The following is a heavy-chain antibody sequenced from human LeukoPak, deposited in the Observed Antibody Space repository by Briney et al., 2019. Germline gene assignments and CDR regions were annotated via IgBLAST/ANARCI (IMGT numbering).Heavy chain of an antibody. J-gene: IGHJ6*02. CDR3: ARDVGQYYYDYKTPYYGMDV. CDR2: IWYDGSNK. CDR1: GFTFSSYG. V-gene: IGHV3-33*08. Sequence: PGRSLRLSCAASGFTFSSYGMHWVRQAPGKGLEWVAVIWYDGSNKYYADSVKGRFTISRDNSKNTLYLQMNSLRAEDTAVYYCARDVGQYYYDYKTPYYGMDVWGQGTTVTVSS. D-gene: IGHD3-22*01.